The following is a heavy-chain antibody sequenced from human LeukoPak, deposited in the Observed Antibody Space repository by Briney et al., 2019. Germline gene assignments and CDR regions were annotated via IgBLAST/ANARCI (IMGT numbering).Heavy chain of an antibody. CDR1: GFTFTSSA. V-gene: IGHV1-58*01. D-gene: IGHD3-3*01. J-gene: IGHJ6*02. Sequence: SVKVSCTASGFTFTSSAVQGVRQARGQRLEWIGWIVVGSGNTNYAQKFQERVTITRDMSTSTAYMELSSLRSEDTAVYYCAAELADYDFWSGYWGADYYYYYGMDVWGQGTTVTVSS. CDR3: AAELADYDFWSGYWGADYYYYYGMDV. CDR2: IVVGSGNT.